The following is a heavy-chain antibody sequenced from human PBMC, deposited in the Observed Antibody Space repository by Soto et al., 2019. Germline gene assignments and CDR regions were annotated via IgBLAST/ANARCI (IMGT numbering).Heavy chain of an antibody. CDR3: ARAAKRYFDY. V-gene: IGHV1-69*06. J-gene: IGHJ4*02. CDR2: IIPILGPA. CDR1: GGTFNTFA. Sequence: QVHLVQSGAEVKKPGSSFNVSCKVSGGTFNTFAVSWVRQAPGQGFEWLGGIIPILGPAFYAQKFQGRVTITADKSTSTAYLELTSRPSEDTAVYYCARAAKRYFDYWGQGTLVTVSS.